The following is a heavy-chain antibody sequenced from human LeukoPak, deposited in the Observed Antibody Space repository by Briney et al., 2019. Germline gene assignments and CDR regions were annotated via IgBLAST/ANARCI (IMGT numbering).Heavy chain of an antibody. J-gene: IGHJ3*02. CDR1: GYTFTSYD. CDR3: ARTQDERYQLLRDGAFDI. CDR2: MNPNSGNT. D-gene: IGHD2-2*01. Sequence: ASVKVSCKASGYTFTSYDINWVRQATGQGLEWMGWMNPNSGNTGYAQKFQGRVTMTRNTSISTAYMELSSLRSEDTAVYNCARTQDERYQLLRDGAFDIWGQGTMVTVSS. V-gene: IGHV1-8*01.